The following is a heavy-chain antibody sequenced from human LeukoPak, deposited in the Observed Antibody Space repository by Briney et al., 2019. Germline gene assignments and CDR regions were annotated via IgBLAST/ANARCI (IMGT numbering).Heavy chain of an antibody. CDR3: ARETYDYGDAFDI. Sequence: GGSLRLSCAASGFTFSSYSMNWVRQAPGKGLEWVSSISSSSSYIYYADSVKGRFTISRDNAKNSLFLQMNSLRAEDTAFYYCARETYDYGDAFDIWGQGTMVTVSS. CDR1: GFTFSSYS. V-gene: IGHV3-21*01. J-gene: IGHJ3*02. D-gene: IGHD4-17*01. CDR2: ISSSSSYI.